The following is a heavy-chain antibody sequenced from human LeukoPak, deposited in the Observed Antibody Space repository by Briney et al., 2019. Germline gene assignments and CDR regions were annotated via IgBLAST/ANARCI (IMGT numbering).Heavy chain of an antibody. V-gene: IGHV3-9*01. CDR1: GFIFNNYA. J-gene: IGHJ6*02. CDR2: TSWNSGSI. Sequence: GGSLRLSCAGSGFIFNNYAMHWVRQPPGKGLEWVSGTSWNSGSIDYADSVKGRFTISRDNAKNTLYLQMNSLRVEDTAVYYCARGNYYGMDVWGQGTTVTVSS. CDR3: ARGNYYGMDV.